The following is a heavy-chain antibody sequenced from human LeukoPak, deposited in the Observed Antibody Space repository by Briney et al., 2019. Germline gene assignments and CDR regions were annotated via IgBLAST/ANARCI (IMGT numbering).Heavy chain of an antibody. D-gene: IGHD2-15*01. CDR3: TTDILVVVAALHLDY. J-gene: IGHJ4*02. CDR1: GFTFSNAW. CDR2: IKSKTDGGTT. Sequence: PGGSLRLSCAASGFTFSNAWMSWVRQAPGKGLEWVGRIKSKTDGGTTDYAAPVKGRFTISRDDSKNTLYLQMNSLKTEDTAVYYCTTDILVVVAALHLDYWGQGTLVTVSS. V-gene: IGHV3-15*01.